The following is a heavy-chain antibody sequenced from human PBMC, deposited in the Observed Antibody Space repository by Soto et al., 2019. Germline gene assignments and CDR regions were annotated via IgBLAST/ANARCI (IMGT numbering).Heavy chain of an antibody. Sequence: GGSLRLSCAASGFTFSNYGMHWVRQAPGKGLEWVALISHDGSNKYYADSVKGRFTISRDNSKNTLYLQMNSLRLGDTSLYSCASMHRKGVVGAPHHCGPGTMVTVSS. CDR3: ASMHRKGVVGAPHH. D-gene: IGHD1-26*01. CDR1: GFTFSNYG. J-gene: IGHJ5*02. CDR2: ISHDGSNK. V-gene: IGHV3-30*03.